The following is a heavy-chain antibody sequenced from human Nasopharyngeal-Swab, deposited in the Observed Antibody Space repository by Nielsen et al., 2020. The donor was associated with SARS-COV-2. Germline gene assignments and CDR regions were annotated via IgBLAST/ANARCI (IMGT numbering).Heavy chain of an antibody. CDR1: GFTFSSYA. D-gene: IGHD6-13*01. Sequence: GSLRLSCAASGFTFSSYAMHWVRQAPGKGLEWVAVISYDGSKKYYADSVKGRFTISRDNSKNTLYLQMNSLRAEDTAVYYCARDQGSSWYTYYYYGMDVWGQGTTVTVSS. CDR2: ISYDGSKK. CDR3: ARDQGSSWYTYYYYGMDV. J-gene: IGHJ6*02. V-gene: IGHV3-30-3*01.